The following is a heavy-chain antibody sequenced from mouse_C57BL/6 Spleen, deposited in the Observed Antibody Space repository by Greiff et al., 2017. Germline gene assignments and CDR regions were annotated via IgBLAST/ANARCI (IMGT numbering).Heavy chain of an antibody. Sequence: VQLQQSGAELVRPGSSVKLSCKASGYTFTSYWMHWVKQRPIQGLEWIGNIDPSDSETHYNQKFKDKATLTVDKSSSTAYMQLSSLTSEDSAVYYCARYGNWYYFDYWGQGTTLTVSS. V-gene: IGHV1-52*01. CDR3: ARYGNWYYFDY. D-gene: IGHD1-1*01. CDR2: IDPSDSET. CDR1: GYTFTSYW. J-gene: IGHJ2*01.